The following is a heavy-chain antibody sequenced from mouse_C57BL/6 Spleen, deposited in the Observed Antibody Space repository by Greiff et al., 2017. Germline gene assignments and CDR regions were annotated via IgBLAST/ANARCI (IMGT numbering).Heavy chain of an antibody. V-gene: IGHV5-17*01. J-gene: IGHJ3*01. Sequence: EVKLVESGGGLVKPGGSLKLSCAASGFTFSDYGMHWVRQAPEKGLEWVAYISSGSSTIYYADTVKGRFTISRDNAKNTLFLQMTSLRSEDTAMYYCARGVVTPGFAYWGQGTLVTVSA. CDR3: ARGVVTPGFAY. CDR2: ISSGSSTI. D-gene: IGHD2-2*01. CDR1: GFTFSDYG.